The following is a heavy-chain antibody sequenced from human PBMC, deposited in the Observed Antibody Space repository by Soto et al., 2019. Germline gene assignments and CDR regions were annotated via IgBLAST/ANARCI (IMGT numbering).Heavy chain of an antibody. CDR3: ARALLSHSYDSVGYDSYFHAMGV. D-gene: IGHD3-22*01. CDR1: GGTFSSLD. Sequence: QVQLVQTGAEVKKPGSSVKVACKASGGTFSSLDINWVRQAPGQGLEWMGGIIPISETTNYAQIFQGRVRIVADKSTSTAYMELSRLSSEDTAVYYCARALLSHSYDSVGYDSYFHAMGVWCEGTPVTVSS. J-gene: IGHJ6*04. CDR2: IIPISETT. V-gene: IGHV1-69*06.